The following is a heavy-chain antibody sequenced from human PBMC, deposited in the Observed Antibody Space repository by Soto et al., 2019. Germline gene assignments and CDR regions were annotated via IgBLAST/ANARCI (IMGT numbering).Heavy chain of an antibody. CDR3: ARDYGDYAFDY. CDR1: GGSFSGYY. V-gene: IGHV4-34*01. CDR2: INHSGST. J-gene: IGHJ4*02. Sequence: SETLSLTCAVYGGSFSGYYWSWIRQPPGKGLEWIGEINHSGSTNYNPSLKSRVTISVDTSKNQFSLKLSSVTAADTAVYYCARDYGDYAFDYWGQGTLVTVSS. D-gene: IGHD4-17*01.